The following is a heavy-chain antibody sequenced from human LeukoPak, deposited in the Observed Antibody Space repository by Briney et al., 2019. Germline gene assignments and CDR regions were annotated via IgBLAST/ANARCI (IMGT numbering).Heavy chain of an antibody. CDR3: ARGAWFLGVAAATIRPPNVLKNIDY. D-gene: IGHD2-15*01. Sequence: GGSLRLSCAASGFTFSSYAMHWVRQAPGRGLEWVAVISFDVSNKYYADSVKGRFTISRDNSKNTLYLQMNSLRAEDTAVYYCARGAWFLGVAAATIRPPNVLKNIDYWGQGTLVTVSS. CDR1: GFTFSSYA. J-gene: IGHJ4*02. V-gene: IGHV3-30*01. CDR2: ISFDVSNK.